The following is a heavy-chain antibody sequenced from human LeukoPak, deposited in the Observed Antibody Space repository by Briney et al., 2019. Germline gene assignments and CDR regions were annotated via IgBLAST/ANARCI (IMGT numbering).Heavy chain of an antibody. J-gene: IGHJ4*02. D-gene: IGHD5/OR15-5a*01. CDR3: AREVSGDFDY. V-gene: IGHV4-59*01. CDR1: GGSFSSYY. CDR2: VYYSGTT. Sequence: SEALSLTCTVSGGSFSSYYWNWIRQPPGKGLEWIGYVYYSGTTNYNPSLKSRVTISVDTSKNQFSLNLTSVTAADTAVYYCAREVSGDFDYWGQGTLVTVSS.